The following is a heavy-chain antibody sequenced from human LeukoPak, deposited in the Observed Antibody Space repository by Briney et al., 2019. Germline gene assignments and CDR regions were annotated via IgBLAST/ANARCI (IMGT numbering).Heavy chain of an antibody. D-gene: IGHD5-18*01. CDR2: ISAYNGNT. J-gene: IGHJ4*02. Sequence: ATVKVSCKASGYTFTSYGISWVRQAPGQGLEWMGWISAYNGNTNYARKLQGRVTMTTDTSTSTAYMELRSLRSDDTAVYYCARDQRAEGYSYGPRYFDYWGQGTLVTVSS. V-gene: IGHV1-18*01. CDR1: GYTFTSYG. CDR3: ARDQRAEGYSYGPRYFDY.